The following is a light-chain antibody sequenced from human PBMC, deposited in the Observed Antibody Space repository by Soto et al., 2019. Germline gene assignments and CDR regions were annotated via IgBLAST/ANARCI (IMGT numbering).Light chain of an antibody. Sequence: QSVLTQPPSVSGAPGQRVTISCTGSSSNIGAGYDVHWYQQLPGTAPKLLIYGNSNRPSGVPDRFSGSKSGTSASLAITGLQAEDEADYGCQSYDSSLSGVVFGGGTQLTVL. J-gene: IGLJ2*01. CDR2: GNS. CDR3: QSYDSSLSGVV. V-gene: IGLV1-40*01. CDR1: SSNIGAGYD.